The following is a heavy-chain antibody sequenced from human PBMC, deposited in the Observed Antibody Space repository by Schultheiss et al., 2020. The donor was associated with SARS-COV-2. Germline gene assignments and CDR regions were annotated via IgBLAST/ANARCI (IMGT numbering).Heavy chain of an antibody. CDR3: ARLYSSSWYLDY. Sequence: GGSLRLSCAASGFTFSSYAMSWVRQAPGKGLEWVSAISGSGGSTYYADSVKGRFTISRDNSKNTLYLQMNSLRAEDTAVYYCARLYSSSWYLDYWGQGTLVTVSS. V-gene: IGHV3-23*01. CDR1: GFTFSSYA. J-gene: IGHJ4*02. CDR2: ISGSGGST. D-gene: IGHD6-13*01.